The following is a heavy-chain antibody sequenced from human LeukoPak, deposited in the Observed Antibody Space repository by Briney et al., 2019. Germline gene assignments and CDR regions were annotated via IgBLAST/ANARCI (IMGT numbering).Heavy chain of an antibody. J-gene: IGHJ4*02. CDR2: IRYDGSNK. D-gene: IGHD4-17*01. V-gene: IGHV3-30*02. CDR3: ARDSITGDYGDYWNY. CDR1: GFTFSSYG. Sequence: GGSLRLSCAASGFTFSSYGMHWVRQAPGKGLEWVAFIRYDGSNKYYADSVKGRFTISRDNSKNTLYLQMNSLRAEDTAVYYCARDSITGDYGDYWNYWGQGTLVTVSS.